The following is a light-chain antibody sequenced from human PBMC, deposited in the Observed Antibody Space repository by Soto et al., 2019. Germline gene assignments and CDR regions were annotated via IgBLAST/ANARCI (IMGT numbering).Light chain of an antibody. J-gene: IGKJ1*01. CDR1: QSVFNN. CDR3: QQYNNWPPWT. Sequence: ESVLTQSPGTLSLSPGERATLSCRASQSVFNNFLAWYQQKPGQAPRLLIYGASSRATGIPDRCSGSGSGTEFTLTISSLQSEDFAVYYCQQYNNWPPWTFGQGTKVDIK. CDR2: GAS. V-gene: IGKV3D-15*01.